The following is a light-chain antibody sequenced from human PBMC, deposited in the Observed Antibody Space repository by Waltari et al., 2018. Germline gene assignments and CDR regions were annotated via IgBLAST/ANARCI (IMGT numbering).Light chain of an antibody. Sequence: QPVLTQSPSASASLGASVKLTCTLSTGHSDFAIAWHQQQPERGPRYLMKLNSDGSHTKGDDIPDRFSGSSSGAERYLTISSLQSEDEAAYYCQTWGSGIVTFGGGTQLTVL. V-gene: IGLV4-69*01. J-gene: IGLJ2*01. CDR1: TGHSDFA. CDR2: LNSDGSH. CDR3: QTWGSGIVT.